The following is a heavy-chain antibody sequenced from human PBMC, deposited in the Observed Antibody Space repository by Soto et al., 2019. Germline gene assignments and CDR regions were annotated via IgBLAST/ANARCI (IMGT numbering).Heavy chain of an antibody. V-gene: IGHV1-69*13. CDR2: IIPILGTA. CDR1: GGTFSSYA. Sequence: SVKVSCKASGGTFSSYAISWVRQAPGQGLEWMGGIIPILGTANYAQKFQGRVTITADESTSTAYMELSSLRSEDTAVYYCARVQRPRGWFDPWGQGTLVTVSS. D-gene: IGHD3-9*01. CDR3: ARVQRPRGWFDP. J-gene: IGHJ5*02.